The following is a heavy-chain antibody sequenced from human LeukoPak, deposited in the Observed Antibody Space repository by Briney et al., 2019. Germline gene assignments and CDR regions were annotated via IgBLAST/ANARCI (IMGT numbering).Heavy chain of an antibody. J-gene: IGHJ4*02. CDR3: ANFVDTSMGGNDY. CDR2: ISADSYYT. Sequence: GGSLRLSCAASGFTFSSHAMSWVRQAPGKGLEWVSAISADSYYTYYADSVQGRFTISRDNSKNTPYLQMNSLRAEDTALYYCANFVDTSMGGNDYWGQGTLVTVSS. D-gene: IGHD5-18*01. CDR1: GFTFSSHA. V-gene: IGHV3-23*01.